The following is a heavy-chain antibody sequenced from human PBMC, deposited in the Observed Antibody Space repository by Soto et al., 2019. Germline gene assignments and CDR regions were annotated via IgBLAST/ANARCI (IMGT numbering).Heavy chain of an antibody. V-gene: IGHV5-51*01. J-gene: IGHJ4*02. Sequence: PGESLKISCKVFEYSFSSCWIGWVRQTPGKGLEWMGIIFPGDSDTRYSPSFQGRVTISADKSISTAYLQWSSLKASDTAMYYCARQGEVLDYWGQGTLVTVSS. CDR2: IFPGDSDT. CDR1: EYSFSSCW. CDR3: ARQGEVLDY.